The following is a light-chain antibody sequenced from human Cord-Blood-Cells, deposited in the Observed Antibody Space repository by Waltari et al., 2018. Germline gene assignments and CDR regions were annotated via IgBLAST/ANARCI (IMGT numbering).Light chain of an antibody. V-gene: IGLV2-23*01. CDR2: EGR. J-gene: IGLJ3*02. CDR3: CSYAGSSTWV. Sequence: QSALTQPASVSGSPGQSITISCTGTSSVVGSYNLVSWYQQHPGKAPKLMIYEGRKRPSGVSNRFSGSKSGNTASLTISGLQAEDEADYYCCSYAGSSTWVFGGGTKLTVL. CDR1: SSVVGSYNL.